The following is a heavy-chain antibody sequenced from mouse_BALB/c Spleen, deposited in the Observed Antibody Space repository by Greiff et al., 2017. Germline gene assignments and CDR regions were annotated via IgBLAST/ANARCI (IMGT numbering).Heavy chain of an antibody. J-gene: IGHJ2*01. V-gene: IGHV2-9-2*01. D-gene: IGHD2-3*01. Sequence: VMLVESGPGLVAPSQSLSITCTVSGFSLTSYDISWIRQPPGKGLEWLGVIWTGGGTNYNSAFMSRLSISKDNSKSQVFLKMNSLQTDDTAIYYCVRDSPYDGFDYWGQGTTLTVSS. CDR2: IWTGGGT. CDR1: GFSLTSYD. CDR3: VRDSPYDGFDY.